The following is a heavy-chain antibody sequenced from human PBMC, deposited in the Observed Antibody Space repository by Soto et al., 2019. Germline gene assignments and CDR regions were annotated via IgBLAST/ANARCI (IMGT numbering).Heavy chain of an antibody. D-gene: IGHD3-9*01. Sequence: SVKVSCKASGFTFTSSAVQWVRQARGQRLEWIGWIVVGSGNTNYAQKFQERVTITRDMSTSTAYMELSSLRSEDTAVYYCAADLQYDILTGYSPTEAFDIWGQGTMVTVS. CDR1: GFTFTSSA. CDR2: IVVGSGNT. CDR3: AADLQYDILTGYSPTEAFDI. V-gene: IGHV1-58*01. J-gene: IGHJ3*02.